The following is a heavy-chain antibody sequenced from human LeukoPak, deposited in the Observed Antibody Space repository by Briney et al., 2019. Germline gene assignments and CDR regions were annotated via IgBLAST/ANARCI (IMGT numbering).Heavy chain of an antibody. Sequence: SVKVSCKASGGTFSSYAISWVRQAPGQGLEWMGRIIPILGIANYAQKFQGRVTITADKSTSTAYMELSSLRSKDTAVYYCARDHRDDSFGYWGQGTLVTVSS. J-gene: IGHJ4*02. CDR1: GGTFSSYA. V-gene: IGHV1-69*04. D-gene: IGHD3-3*01. CDR2: IIPILGIA. CDR3: ARDHRDDSFGY.